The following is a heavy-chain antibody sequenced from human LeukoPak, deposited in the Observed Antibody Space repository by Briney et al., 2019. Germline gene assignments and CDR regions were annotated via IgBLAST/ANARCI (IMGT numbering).Heavy chain of an antibody. CDR1: GYSISSGYY. J-gene: IGHJ5*02. CDR3: ARQAKLVPAAIPFDP. CDR2: IYHSGST. Sequence: SETLSLTCAVSGYSISSGYYWGWIRQPPGKGLEWIGSIYHSGSTYYNPPLKSRVTISVDTSKNQFSLKLSSVTAADTAVYYCARQAKLVPAAIPFDPWGQGTLVTVSS. V-gene: IGHV4-38-2*01. D-gene: IGHD2-2*01.